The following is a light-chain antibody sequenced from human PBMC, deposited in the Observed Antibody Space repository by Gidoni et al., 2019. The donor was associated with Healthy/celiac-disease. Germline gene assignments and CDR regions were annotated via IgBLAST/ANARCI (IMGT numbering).Light chain of an antibody. CDR3: QQRSNWLYT. V-gene: IGKV3-11*01. J-gene: IGKJ2*01. Sequence: EIVLTQSPATLSLSPGERATLSCGASQSVSSYLARDQQQPGQAPRLLIYDASNRATGIPARFSGIGSGTDFTLTISSLEPEDFAVYYCQQRSNWLYTFGQXTKLEIK. CDR2: DAS. CDR1: QSVSSY.